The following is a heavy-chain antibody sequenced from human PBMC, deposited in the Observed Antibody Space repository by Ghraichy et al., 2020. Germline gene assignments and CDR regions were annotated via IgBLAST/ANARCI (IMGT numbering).Heavy chain of an antibody. D-gene: IGHD1-26*01. CDR2: IYHTGST. CDR3: ARDPPAIVGSKGTGFDY. CDR1: GGSISSYY. J-gene: IGHJ4*02. Sequence: SETLSLTCTVSGGSISSYYWAWIRQPPGKGLEWIGNIYHTGSTYYNPSLKSRVTISVDTSKNQFSLRLSSVTAADTAVYYCARDPPAIVGSKGTGFDYWGQGSLVTVSS. V-gene: IGHV4-59*12.